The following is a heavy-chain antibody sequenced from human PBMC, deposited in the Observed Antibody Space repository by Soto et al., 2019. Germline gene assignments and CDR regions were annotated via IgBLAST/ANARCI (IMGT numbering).Heavy chain of an antibody. CDR2: IYYSGST. CDR1: GGSISSSSYY. CDR3: ARQGRSSYYFHDAFDI. J-gene: IGHJ3*02. V-gene: IGHV4-39*01. Sequence: KTSETLSLTCTVSGGSISSSSYYWGWIRQPPGKGLEWIGSIYYSGSTYYNPSLKSRVTISVDTTKNQFSLKLSSVTAADTAVYYCARQGRSSYYFHDAFDIWGQGTMVTVSS. D-gene: IGHD3-22*01.